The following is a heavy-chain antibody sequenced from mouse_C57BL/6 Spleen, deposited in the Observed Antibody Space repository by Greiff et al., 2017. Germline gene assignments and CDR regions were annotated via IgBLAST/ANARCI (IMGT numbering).Heavy chain of an antibody. V-gene: IGHV1-66*01. Sequence: VHLVESGPELVKPGASVKISCKASGYSFTSYYIHWVKQRPGQGLEWIGWIYPGSGNTKYNEKFKGKATLTADTSSSTAYMQLSSLTSEDSAVYYCARDGNSWYFDVWGTGTTVTVSS. CDR3: ARDGNSWYFDV. CDR1: GYSFTSYY. D-gene: IGHD2-1*01. J-gene: IGHJ1*03. CDR2: IYPGSGNT.